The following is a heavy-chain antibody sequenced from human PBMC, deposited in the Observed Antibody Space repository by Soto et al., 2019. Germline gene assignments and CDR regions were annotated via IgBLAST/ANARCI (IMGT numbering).Heavy chain of an antibody. Sequence: GGSLRLSCAASGFTFSSYAMSWVRQAPGKGLEWVSAISGSGGSTYYADSVKGRFTISRDNSKNTLYLQMNSLRAEDTAVYYCAKEGDYVWGTLPPGHYWGQGTLVTVSS. V-gene: IGHV3-23*01. CDR2: ISGSGGST. J-gene: IGHJ4*02. D-gene: IGHD3-16*01. CDR3: AKEGDYVWGTLPPGHY. CDR1: GFTFSSYA.